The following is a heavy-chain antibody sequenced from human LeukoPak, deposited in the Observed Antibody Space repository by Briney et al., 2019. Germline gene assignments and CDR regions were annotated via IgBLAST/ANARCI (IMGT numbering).Heavy chain of an antibody. J-gene: IGHJ5*02. CDR2: IYHSGST. V-gene: IGHV4-4*02. CDR3: ARQGLGTVNWFDP. Sequence: PSETLSLTCAVSGGSISSSHWWSWVRQPPGKGLEWIGEIYHSGSTNYNPSLKSRVTISVDKSKNQFSLKLDSVTAADTAVYYCARQGLGTVNWFDPWGQGTLVTVSS. CDR1: GGSISSSHW. D-gene: IGHD3-22*01.